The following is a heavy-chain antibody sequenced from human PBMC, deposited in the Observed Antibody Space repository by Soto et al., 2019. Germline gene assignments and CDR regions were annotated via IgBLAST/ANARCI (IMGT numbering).Heavy chain of an antibody. D-gene: IGHD4-17*01. CDR2: ISSNGGST. CDR3: ARVGDYGDYSFDY. J-gene: IGHJ4*02. Sequence: GGSLRLSCAASGFTFSSYAMHWVRQAPGKGLEYVSAISSNGGSTYYANSVKGRFTISRDNSKNTLYLQMGSLRAEDMAVYYCARVGDYGDYSFDYWGQGTLVTVSS. CDR1: GFTFSSYA. V-gene: IGHV3-64*01.